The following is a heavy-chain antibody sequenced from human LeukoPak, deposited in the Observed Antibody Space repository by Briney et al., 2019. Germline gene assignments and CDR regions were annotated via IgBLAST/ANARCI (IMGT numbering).Heavy chain of an antibody. CDR3: ARVRFGRDRAHETRRNGKELDY. D-gene: IGHD3-10*01. J-gene: IGHJ4*02. V-gene: IGHV4-59*08. CDR1: GDSIRSYY. CDR2: IFHSGTP. Sequence: AETLSLPRTLSGDSIRSYYWSWIRQPPGKGLEWIGYIFHSGTPNYNPSLKHRATISLNTSTNQSSLQLTYVNVAGTAVYYCARVRFGRDRAHETRRNGKELDYWGQGTLLTVS.